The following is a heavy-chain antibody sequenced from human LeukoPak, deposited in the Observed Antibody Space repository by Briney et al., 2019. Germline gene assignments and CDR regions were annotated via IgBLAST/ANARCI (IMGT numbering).Heavy chain of an antibody. D-gene: IGHD2-8*01. CDR3: ARGRKWWLRPPGSWFDP. CDR2: INHSGST. J-gene: IGHJ5*02. V-gene: IGHV4-34*01. Sequence: SETLSLTCAVYGGSFSGYYWSWIRQPPGKGLEWIGEINHSGSTNYNPSLKSRVTISVDTSKNQFSLKLSSVTAADTAVYYRARGRKWWLRPPGSWFDPWGQGTLVTVSS. CDR1: GGSFSGYY.